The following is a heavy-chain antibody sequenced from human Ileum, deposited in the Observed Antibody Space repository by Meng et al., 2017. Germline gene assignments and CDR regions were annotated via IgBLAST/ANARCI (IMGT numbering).Heavy chain of an antibody. V-gene: IGHV3-23*05. CDR3: ARSIGTHGRYYSDY. J-gene: IGHJ4*02. CDR2: LLHNSNT. CDR1: GFTFSSYG. Sequence: EVQLLESGGGFVQPGGSLRLSCTASGFTFSSYGMSWVRQAPGKVLASFSPLLHNSNTYYAESVVCRFALSRDTSPHPLSLPMNSLKAEDTAVYYCARSIGTHGRYYSDYWGQGTLVTVSS. D-gene: IGHD3-9*01.